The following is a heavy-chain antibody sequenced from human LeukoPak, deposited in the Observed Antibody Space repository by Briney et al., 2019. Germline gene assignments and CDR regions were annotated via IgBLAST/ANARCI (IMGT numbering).Heavy chain of an antibody. J-gene: IGHJ4*02. D-gene: IGHD3-22*01. CDR3: AKGGYYYDSSGCYY. CDR2: IRYDGSNK. CDR1: GFTFSSYS. Sequence: PGGSLRLSCAASGFTFSSYSMNWVRQAPGKGLEWVAFIRYDGSNKYYADSVKGRFTISRDNSKNTLYLQMNSLRAEDTAVYYCAKGGYYYDSSGCYYWGQGTLVTVSS. V-gene: IGHV3-30*02.